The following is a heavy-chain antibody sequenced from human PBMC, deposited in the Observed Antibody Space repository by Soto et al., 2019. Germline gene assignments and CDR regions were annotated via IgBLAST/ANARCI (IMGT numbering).Heavy chain of an antibody. CDR3: AKKVNSGPGSQYFDY. CDR2: FRTSGDGGTT. CDR1: GFTFSSYS. D-gene: IGHD3-10*01. Sequence: GGSLRLSCAASGFTFSSYSMSWVRQAPGKGLEWVSGFRTSGDGGTTYYADSVKGRFTISRDNSKNMLFLQMNSLRAEDTAIYYCAKKVNSGPGSQYFDYWGQGTLVTISS. V-gene: IGHV3-23*01. J-gene: IGHJ4*02.